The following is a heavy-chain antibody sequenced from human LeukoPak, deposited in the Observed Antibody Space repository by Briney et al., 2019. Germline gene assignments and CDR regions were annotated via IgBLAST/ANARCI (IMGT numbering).Heavy chain of an antibody. CDR2: IYYSGST. D-gene: IGHD6-19*01. V-gene: IGHV4-31*03. CDR3: ARRGPQWLIDY. J-gene: IGHJ4*02. Sequence: SETLSLTCTVSGGSISSGGYYWSWIRQHPGKGLEWIGYIYYSGSTYYNPSLKSRVTISVDTSKSQFSLKLSSVTAADTAVYYCARRGPQWLIDYWGQGTLVTVPS. CDR1: GGSISSGGYY.